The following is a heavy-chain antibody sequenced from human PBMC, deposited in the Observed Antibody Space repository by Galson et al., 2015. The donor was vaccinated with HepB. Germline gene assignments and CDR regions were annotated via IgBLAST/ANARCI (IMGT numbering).Heavy chain of an antibody. J-gene: IGHJ4*02. Sequence: SVKVSCKASGYTFTGYYMHWVRQAPGQGLEWMGWINLNSGGTNYAQKFQGRVTMTRDTSISTAYMELSRLRSDDTAVYYCAREAGYYGSGSPGRYWGQGTLVTVSS. CDR3: AREAGYYGSGSPGRY. CDR2: INLNSGGT. CDR1: GYTFTGYY. V-gene: IGHV1-2*02. D-gene: IGHD3-10*01.